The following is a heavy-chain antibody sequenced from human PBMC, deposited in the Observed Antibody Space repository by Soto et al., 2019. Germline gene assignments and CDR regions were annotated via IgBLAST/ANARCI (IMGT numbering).Heavy chain of an antibody. Sequence: PXETLSLTFAVSGGSVSSGGFSWSWIRQPPGKSLEWIGYIYQSGPTYYNPSLESRVTMSVDRSKNQFSLNLSSVTAADTAVYYCAKSVPEIFISSENWFDHWGQGILVTVS. V-gene: IGHV4-30-2*01. CDR3: AKSVPEIFISSENWFDH. CDR2: IYQSGPT. CDR1: GGSVSSGGFS. D-gene: IGHD3-10*01. J-gene: IGHJ5*02.